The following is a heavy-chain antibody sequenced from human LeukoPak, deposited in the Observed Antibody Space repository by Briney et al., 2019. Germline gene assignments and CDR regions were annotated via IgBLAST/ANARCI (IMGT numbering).Heavy chain of an antibody. CDR2: ISGSSGST. Sequence: PGGSLRLSCAASGFTFSSYAMSWVRQAPGKGPEWVSTISGSSGSTYYADSVKGRFTISRDNSKNTLYLQMNSLRAEDTAVYYCALYYDRSGNTYHLHYWGQGTLVTVSS. CDR1: GFTFSSYA. CDR3: ALYYDRSGNTYHLHY. D-gene: IGHD3-22*01. V-gene: IGHV3-23*01. J-gene: IGHJ4*02.